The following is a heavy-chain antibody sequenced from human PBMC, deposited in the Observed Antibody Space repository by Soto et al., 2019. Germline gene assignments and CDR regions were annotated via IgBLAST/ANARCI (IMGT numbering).Heavy chain of an antibody. Sequence: QVQLVQSGAEVKKPGASVKVSCKASGYTFTSYDINWVRQAPGQGLEWMGWMNPNSGNTDYAQKVQGRDTMTRNTPISTAYMELSSLRSEDTAVYYCARAAHTPKYCSGGSCYIRYWGQGTLVTVSS. D-gene: IGHD2-15*01. CDR3: ARAAHTPKYCSGGSCYIRY. V-gene: IGHV1-8*01. CDR1: GYTFTSYD. CDR2: MNPNSGNT. J-gene: IGHJ4*02.